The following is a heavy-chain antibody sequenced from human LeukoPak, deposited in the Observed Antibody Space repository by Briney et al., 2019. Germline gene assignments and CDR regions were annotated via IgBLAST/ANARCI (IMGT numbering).Heavy chain of an antibody. CDR2: INPNSGGT. CDR3: AREMVGMATITEAFDI. CDR1: GYTFSGYY. D-gene: IGHD5-24*01. J-gene: IGHJ3*02. V-gene: IGHV1-2*02. Sequence: ASVKVSCKASGYTFSGYYIHWVRQAPGQGLEWMGWINPNSGGTNYAQKFQGRVTMTRDTSISTAYMELSRLRSDDTAIYYCAREMVGMATITEAFDIWGQGTIVTVSS.